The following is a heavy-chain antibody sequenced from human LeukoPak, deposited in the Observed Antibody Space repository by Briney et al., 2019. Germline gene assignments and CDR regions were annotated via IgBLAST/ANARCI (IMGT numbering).Heavy chain of an antibody. D-gene: IGHD3-16*01. CDR3: AKDLVGAQWFDP. V-gene: IGHV3-30*18. Sequence: GGSLRLSCAASGFTFSSYGMHWVRQAPGKGLEWVAVTSYDGSNKYYADSVKGRFTISRDNSKNTLYLQMNSLRAEDTAVYYCAKDLVGAQWFDPWGQGTLVTVSS. CDR1: GFTFSSYG. CDR2: TSYDGSNK. J-gene: IGHJ5*02.